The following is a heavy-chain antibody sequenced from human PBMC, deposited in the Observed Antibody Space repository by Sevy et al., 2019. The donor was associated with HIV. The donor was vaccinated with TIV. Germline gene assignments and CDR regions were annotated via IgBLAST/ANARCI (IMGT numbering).Heavy chain of an antibody. V-gene: IGHV3-30-3*01. CDR3: ARDQSSGWLNWFDP. Sequence: GGSLRLTCAASGFTFSSYAMHWFRQAPGKGLEWVAVISYDGSNKYYADSVKGRFTISRDNSKNTLYLQMNSLRAEDTAVYYCARDQSSGWLNWFDPWGQGTLVTVSS. J-gene: IGHJ5*02. CDR1: GFTFSSYA. D-gene: IGHD6-19*01. CDR2: ISYDGSNK.